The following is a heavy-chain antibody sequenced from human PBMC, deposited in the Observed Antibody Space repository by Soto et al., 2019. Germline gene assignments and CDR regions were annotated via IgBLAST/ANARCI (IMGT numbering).Heavy chain of an antibody. J-gene: IGHJ4*02. CDR2: INPSGGST. V-gene: IGHV1-46*01. CDR3: ALIAAAGKRCDY. CDR1: GYTFTSYY. D-gene: IGHD6-13*01. Sequence: ASVKVSCKASGYTFTSYYMHWVRQAPGQGLEWMGIINPSGGSTSYAQKFQGRVTMTRDTSTSTVYMELSSLRSEDTAVYYCALIAAAGKRCDYWGQGTLVTVSS.